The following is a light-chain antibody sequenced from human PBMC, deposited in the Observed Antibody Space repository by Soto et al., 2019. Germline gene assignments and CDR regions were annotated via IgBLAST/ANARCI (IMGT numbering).Light chain of an antibody. CDR1: QSISSW. V-gene: IGKV1-5*01. CDR3: QQYNSYSGT. J-gene: IGKJ1*01. CDR2: DAS. Sequence: IXMTQSPSXLSASVGDRVTITCRASQSISSWLAWYQQKPGKAPKLLIYDASSLGSGVPSRFSGSGSGTEFTLTISSLQPDDFATYYCQQYNSYSGTFGQGTKVDIK.